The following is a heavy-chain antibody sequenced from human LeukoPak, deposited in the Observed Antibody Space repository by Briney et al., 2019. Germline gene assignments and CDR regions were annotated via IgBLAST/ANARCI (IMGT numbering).Heavy chain of an antibody. CDR2: IYYSGST. V-gene: IGHV4-39*01. D-gene: IGHD3-9*01. CDR1: GGSISSSSYY. CDR3: ASPGVYDILTGYRDAFDI. J-gene: IGHJ3*02. Sequence: PSETLSLTCTVSGGSISSSSYYWGWIRQPPGKGLEWIGSIYYSGSTYYNPSLKSRVTISVDTSKNQFSLKLSSVTAADTAVYYCASPGVYDILTGYRDAFDIWGQGTMVTVSS.